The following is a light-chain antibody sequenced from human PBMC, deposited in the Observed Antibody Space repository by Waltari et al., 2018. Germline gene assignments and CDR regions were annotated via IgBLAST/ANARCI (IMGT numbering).Light chain of an antibody. CDR3: QQYNIRLT. J-gene: IGKJ4*01. V-gene: IGKV3-15*01. CDR2: GAS. Sequence: IVMTQSPATLSVSPGERVTLSCRASQSISTNLAWYQQKPDQAPRLLIYGASTRVTGIPARFSGSGSGTEFTLTISSLQSEDFAVYYCQQYNIRLTFGGGTKVEIK. CDR1: QSISTN.